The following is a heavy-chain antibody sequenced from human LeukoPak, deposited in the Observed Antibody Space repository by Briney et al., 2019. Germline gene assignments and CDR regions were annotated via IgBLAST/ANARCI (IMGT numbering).Heavy chain of an antibody. D-gene: IGHD2-15*01. CDR2: IHYSGRT. V-gene: IGHV4-39*02. Sequence: SETLSLTCTVSGGPISSSSYYWGWIRQPPGKRLEWIGSIHYSGRTYDNPSLKSRVTISLDTSKNHFSLKLSSVTAADTAVYYCARPLGYCSGGSCYGDAFDIWGQGTMFTVSS. CDR3: ARPLGYCSGGSCYGDAFDI. J-gene: IGHJ3*02. CDR1: GGPISSSSYY.